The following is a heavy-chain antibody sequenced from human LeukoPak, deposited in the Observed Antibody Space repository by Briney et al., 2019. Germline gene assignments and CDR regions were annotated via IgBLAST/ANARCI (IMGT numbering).Heavy chain of an antibody. V-gene: IGHV4-38-2*02. J-gene: IGHJ3*02. Sequence: PSETLSLTCTVSGYSISSGYYWGWIRQPPGKGLEWIGSIYYSGSTYYSPSLKSQVTISLDTSRNQFSLKLNSVTAADTAVYYCAKSNGYGLVDIWGQGTMVTVSS. D-gene: IGHD3-10*01. CDR1: GYSISSGYY. CDR2: IYYSGST. CDR3: AKSNGYGLVDI.